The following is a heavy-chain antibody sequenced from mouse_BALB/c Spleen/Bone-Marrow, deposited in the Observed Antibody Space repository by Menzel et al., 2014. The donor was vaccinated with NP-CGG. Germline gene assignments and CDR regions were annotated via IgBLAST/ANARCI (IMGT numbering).Heavy chain of an antibody. J-gene: IGHJ4*01. CDR1: GFDFSRYW. D-gene: IGHD1-1*01. V-gene: IGHV4-1*02. CDR3: ARENYYGSSYPMDY. Sequence: ESGGGLVQPGGSLKVSCAASGFDFSRYWMSWVRQAPGKGLEWIGEINPDSSTINYTPSLKDKFIISRDNAKNTLYLQMSKVRSEDTALYYCARENYYGSSYPMDYWGQGTSVTVSS. CDR2: INPDSSTI.